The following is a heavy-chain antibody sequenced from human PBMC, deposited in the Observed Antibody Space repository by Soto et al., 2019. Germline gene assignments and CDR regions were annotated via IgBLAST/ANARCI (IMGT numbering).Heavy chain of an antibody. CDR1: GGTFSSYT. D-gene: IGHD1-1*01. Sequence: VQLEQSGAEVKKPGSSVKVSCKASGGTFSSYTITWVRQAPGQGLEWLGRIIPIFGVTNYAQKFQDRVTITADRSTTTAYMELSRLRSEDTAVYYCVRDWESTTQTWGFGDSWGQGTLVTVSS. CDR2: IIPIFGVT. CDR3: VRDWESTTQTWGFGDS. V-gene: IGHV1-69*08. J-gene: IGHJ4*02.